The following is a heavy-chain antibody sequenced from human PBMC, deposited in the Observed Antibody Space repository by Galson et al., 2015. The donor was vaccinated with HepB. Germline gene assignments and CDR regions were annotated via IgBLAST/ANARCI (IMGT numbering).Heavy chain of an antibody. CDR3: ARTREYCGGDCYWYFDL. CDR1: GFTFSSYA. D-gene: IGHD2-21*02. V-gene: IGHV4-38-2*01. J-gene: IGHJ2*01. Sequence: LRLSCAASGFTFSSYAMSWVRQAPGKGLEWIGSIYYSGSTYYNPSLESRVTISVDTSKNQFSLKLSSVTAADTAVYYCARTREYCGGDCYWYFDLWGRGTLVTVSS. CDR2: IYYSGST.